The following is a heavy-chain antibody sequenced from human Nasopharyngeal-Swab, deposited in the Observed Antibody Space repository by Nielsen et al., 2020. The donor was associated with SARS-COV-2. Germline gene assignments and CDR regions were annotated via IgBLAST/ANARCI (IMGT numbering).Heavy chain of an antibody. CDR1: GFTFSSYS. V-gene: IGHV3-74*01. Sequence: GESLKISCAASGFTFSSYSMYWVRQAPGQGLVCVSQINIDGSSKNCADSVKGRCTTSRDNAKNTLYLQMNSLRAEATAVYYCTRNHACLGIWGQGTVVTVSS. D-gene: IGHD3-16*01. J-gene: IGHJ3*02. CDR2: INIDGSSK. CDR3: TRNHACLGI.